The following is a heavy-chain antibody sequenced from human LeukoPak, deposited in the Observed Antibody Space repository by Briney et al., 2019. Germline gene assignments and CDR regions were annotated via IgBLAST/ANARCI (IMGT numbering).Heavy chain of an antibody. D-gene: IGHD3-10*01. CDR1: GFTFSSYA. V-gene: IGHV3-23*01. Sequence: GGSLRLSCAASGFTFSSYAMSWVRQAPGKGLEWVSGISGGGGSTYYPDSVKGRFTISRDHSKNTLYPQMNSLRAEDTAVYYCAKDLQDYYASGSYYNVLGGAFDYWGQGTLVTVSS. J-gene: IGHJ4*02. CDR3: AKDLQDYYASGSYYNVLGGAFDY. CDR2: ISGGGGST.